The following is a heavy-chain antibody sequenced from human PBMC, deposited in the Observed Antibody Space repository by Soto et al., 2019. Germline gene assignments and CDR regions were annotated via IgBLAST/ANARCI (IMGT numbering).Heavy chain of an antibody. CDR2: ISAYNGNT. CDR3: ARDPPDILTGYYRSLYYYYMDV. Sequence: ASVKVSCKASGYTFTSYGISWVRQAPGQGLEWMGWISAYNGNTNYAQKLQGRVTMTTDTSTSTAYMELRSLRSDDTAVYYCARDPPDILTGYYRSLYYYYMDVWGKGTTVTVSS. CDR1: GYTFTSYG. J-gene: IGHJ6*03. D-gene: IGHD3-9*01. V-gene: IGHV1-18*01.